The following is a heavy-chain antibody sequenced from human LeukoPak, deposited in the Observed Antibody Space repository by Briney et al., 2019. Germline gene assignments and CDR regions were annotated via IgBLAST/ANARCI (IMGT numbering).Heavy chain of an antibody. CDR3: AKGGSSSHNWFDP. J-gene: IGHJ5*02. CDR2: IRNDGSND. Sequence: GGSLRLSCAASGFTFSDYGMHWVRQAPGKGLEWVAFIRNDGSNDYYPDSVKGRFTISRDNSRNTLYLQMNSLRAEDTAFYYCAKGGSSSHNWFDPWGQGTRVIVSS. CDR1: GFTFSDYG. V-gene: IGHV3-30*02. D-gene: IGHD6-13*01.